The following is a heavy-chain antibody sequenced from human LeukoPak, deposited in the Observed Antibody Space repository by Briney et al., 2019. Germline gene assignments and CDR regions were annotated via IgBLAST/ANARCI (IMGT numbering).Heavy chain of an antibody. J-gene: IGHJ6*03. V-gene: IGHV4-39*07. CDR2: IYYSGIT. Sequence: SETLSLTCTVSGDSISTSNYYWAWIRQPPGKGLEWIGSIYYSGITYYNASLKSRVTTSLDTSKNQLSLKVNSVTAADTAVYFCARGRVSSSSWSSTYYYYFYMDVWGKGTTVTVSS. CDR3: ARGRVSSSSWSSTYYYYFYMDV. CDR1: GDSISTSNYY. D-gene: IGHD6-13*01.